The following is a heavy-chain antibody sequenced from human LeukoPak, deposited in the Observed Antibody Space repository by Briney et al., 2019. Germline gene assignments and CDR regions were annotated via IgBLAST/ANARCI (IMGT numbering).Heavy chain of an antibody. CDR3: ARSHPKSDPSLIVVVPAAMSDYYGMDV. CDR1: GYTFTSYG. V-gene: IGHV1-18*01. D-gene: IGHD2-2*01. J-gene: IGHJ6*02. Sequence: ASVKVSCKASGYTFTSYGISWVRQAPGQGLEWMGWISAYNGNTNYAQKLQGRVTMTRNTSISTAYMELSSLRSEDTAVYYCARSHPKSDPSLIVVVPAAMSDYYGMDVWGQGTTVTVSS. CDR2: ISAYNGNT.